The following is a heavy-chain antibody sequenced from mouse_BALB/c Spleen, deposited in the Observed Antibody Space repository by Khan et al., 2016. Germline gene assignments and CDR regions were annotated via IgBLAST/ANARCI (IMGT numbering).Heavy chain of an antibody. J-gene: IGHJ2*01. D-gene: IGHD3-3*01. CDR3: ARTARIKY. CDR2: ISYSGST. CDR1: GYSITSGYG. V-gene: IGHV3-2*02. Sequence: EVQLQESGPGLVKPSQSLSLTCTVTGYSITSGYGWNWIRQFPGNKLEWMGYISYSGSTNYNPSLKRRIPITRDTSKHQFFLQLNSVTTEDTATXYCARTARIKYWGQGTTLTVSS.